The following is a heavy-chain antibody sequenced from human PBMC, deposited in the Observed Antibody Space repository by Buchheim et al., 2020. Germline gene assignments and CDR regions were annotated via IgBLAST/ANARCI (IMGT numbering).Heavy chain of an antibody. CDR1: GGSLSGSY. CDR3: ARLPMDDYDILTSRGYYFDY. D-gene: IGHD3-9*01. CDR2: IDRSGSA. Sequence: QVQLHQWGAGLVKPSETLSLICGVSGGSLSGSYWNWLRHSPGGGLEWIGEIDRSGSANYNPSLEGRVVMSVDTSKNQFSLKLSSVTAADTAVYYCARLPMDDYDILTSRGYYFDYWGQGTL. V-gene: IGHV4-34*01. J-gene: IGHJ4*02.